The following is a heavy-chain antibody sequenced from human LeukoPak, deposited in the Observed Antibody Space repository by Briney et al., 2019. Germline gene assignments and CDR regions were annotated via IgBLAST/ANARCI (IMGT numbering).Heavy chain of an antibody. J-gene: IGHJ4*02. V-gene: IGHV1-46*01. D-gene: IGHD2-2*02. CDR3: ARVTRPRYCSSTSCYRDPLGY. CDR2: INPSGGST. CDR1: GYTFTCYY. Sequence: ASVKVSCKASGYTFTCYYMHWVRQAPGQGLEWMGIINPSGGSTSYAQKFQGRVTMTRDTSTSTVYMELSSLRSEDTAVYYCARVTRPRYCSSTSCYRDPLGYWGQGTLVTVSS.